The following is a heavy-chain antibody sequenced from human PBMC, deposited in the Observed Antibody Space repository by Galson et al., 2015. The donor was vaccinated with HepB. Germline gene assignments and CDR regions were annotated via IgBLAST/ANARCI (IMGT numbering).Heavy chain of an antibody. V-gene: IGHV1-18*01. CDR3: ARFFYGGNSVYWYLDL. Sequence: SVKVSCKASGYTFTSYVISWVRQAPGQGLEWMGWITAHNGNTNYAQNLQGRVTMTTDTFTSTAYMELRSLRSDDTAVYYCARFFYGGNSVYWYLDLWGRGTLVTVSS. CDR2: ITAHNGNT. J-gene: IGHJ2*01. CDR1: GYTFTSYV. D-gene: IGHD4-23*01.